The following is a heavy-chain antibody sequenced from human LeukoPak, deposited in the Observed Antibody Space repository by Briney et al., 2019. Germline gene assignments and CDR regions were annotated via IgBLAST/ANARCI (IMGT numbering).Heavy chain of an antibody. CDR2: IYYSGST. V-gene: IGHV4-30-4*01. CDR1: GGSISSGDYY. J-gene: IGHJ3*02. Sequence: SETLSLTCTVSGGSISSGDYYWSWIRQPPGKGLEWIGYIYYSGSTYYNPSLKSRVTISVDTSKNQFSLKLSSVTAADTAVYYCARGYCTNGVCYRDAFDIWGQGTMVTVSS. CDR3: ARGYCTNGVCYRDAFDI. D-gene: IGHD2-8*01.